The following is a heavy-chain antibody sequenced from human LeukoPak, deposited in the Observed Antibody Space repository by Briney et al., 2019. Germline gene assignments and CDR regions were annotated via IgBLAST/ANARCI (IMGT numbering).Heavy chain of an antibody. CDR3: ATGTGHYYYYYYMDV. Sequence: SETLSLTCTVSGSSISSYYWSWIRQPPGKGLEWIGYIYYSGSTNYNPSLKSRVTISVDTSKNQFSLKLSSVTAADTAIYYCATGTGHYYYYYYMDVWGKGTTVTVSS. J-gene: IGHJ6*03. CDR2: IYYSGST. CDR1: GSSISSYY. V-gene: IGHV4-59*08. D-gene: IGHD1-1*01.